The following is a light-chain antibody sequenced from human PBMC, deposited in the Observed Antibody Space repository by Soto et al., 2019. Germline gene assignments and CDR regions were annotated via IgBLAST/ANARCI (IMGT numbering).Light chain of an antibody. CDR2: HTS. V-gene: IGKV3-20*01. J-gene: IGKJ1*01. CDR1: QSVSNN. Sequence: EIVLTPSPPTLPLSPGGKTTLSCWASQSVSNNLAWYQQRPGQAPRLLVYHTSNRATGIPDRFSASGSGTDFTLTISRLEPEDFAVYYCQQCESSPRTFGQGTKVDI. CDR3: QQCESSPRT.